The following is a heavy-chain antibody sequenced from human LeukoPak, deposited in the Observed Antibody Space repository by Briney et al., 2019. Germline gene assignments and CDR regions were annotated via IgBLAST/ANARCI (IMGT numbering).Heavy chain of an antibody. J-gene: IGHJ4*02. CDR3: ASSKSSSWYPFYLDY. Sequence: PGESLKISCKGSGYSFTSYWSGWVRQMPGKGLEWMGIIYPGDSDTRYSPSSQGQVIIPADKSFSTAYLQWSSLKAAETAIYYCASSKSSSWYPFYLDYWGQGTLVTVSS. CDR1: GYSFTSYW. CDR2: IYPGDSDT. V-gene: IGHV5-51*03. D-gene: IGHD6-13*01.